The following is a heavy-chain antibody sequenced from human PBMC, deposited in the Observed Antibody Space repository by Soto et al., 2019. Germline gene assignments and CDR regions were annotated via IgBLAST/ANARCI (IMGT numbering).Heavy chain of an antibody. J-gene: IGHJ4*02. D-gene: IGHD3-16*01. CDR1: GGSVSSGSYY. Sequence: QVQLQESGPGLVKPSETLSLTCTVSGGSVSSGSYYWSWIRQPPGKGLEWIGYIYYSGSTNYNPSLKSRVTISVDTSKNQFSLKLSSVTAADTAVYYCASGGSTDFGYWGQGTLVTVSS. CDR2: IYYSGST. V-gene: IGHV4-61*01. CDR3: ASGGSTDFGY.